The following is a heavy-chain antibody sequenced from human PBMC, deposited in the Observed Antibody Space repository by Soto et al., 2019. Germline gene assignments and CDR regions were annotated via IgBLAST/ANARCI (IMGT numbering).Heavy chain of an antibody. V-gene: IGHV3-30*03. J-gene: IGHJ4*02. CDR2: ISYDGSNK. Sequence: GGSLRLSCAASGFTFSSCGMHWVRQAPGKGLEWVAVISYDGSNKYYADSVKGRLTISRDNSKNTLYLDMNSLRAEDTAVYYCARQGGEIGAVQVARKPLGYWGQVNLVTVSP. D-gene: IGHD2-2*01. CDR3: ARQGGEIGAVQVARKPLGY. CDR1: GFTFSSCG.